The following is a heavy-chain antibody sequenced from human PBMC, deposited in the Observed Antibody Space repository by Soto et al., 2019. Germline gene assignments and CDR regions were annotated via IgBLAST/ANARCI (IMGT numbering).Heavy chain of an antibody. CDR3: ARDRVAGIWGNAFDI. V-gene: IGHV1-18*04. D-gene: IGHD3-16*01. CDR2: INPYNANV. J-gene: IGHJ3*02. CDR1: GYTFTNHG. Sequence: QVQLVQSGAEVKKPGASVKVSCKTSGYTFTNHGITWVRQAPGQGIEWMGWINPYNANVNYAQKLQGRVTMTTDTSTSTAYMDLRSLTANDTAVYYCARDRVAGIWGNAFDIWGQGTMVTVSS.